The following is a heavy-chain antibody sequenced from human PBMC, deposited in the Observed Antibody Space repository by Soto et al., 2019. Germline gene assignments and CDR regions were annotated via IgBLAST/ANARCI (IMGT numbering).Heavy chain of an antibody. J-gene: IGHJ4*02. CDR2: IHPSGGGS. CDR3: ARGGHIAVVTDSFDY. D-gene: IGHD2-21*02. Sequence: ASVKVSCKPSGYTLNTYYLHWVRQAPGQGLEWMGIIHPSGGGSTYAQKFLGRVTMTRDTFTSTVFMELSSLRSADTAVYYCARGGHIAVVTDSFDYWGQGTLVTVSS. V-gene: IGHV1-46*02. CDR1: GYTLNTYY.